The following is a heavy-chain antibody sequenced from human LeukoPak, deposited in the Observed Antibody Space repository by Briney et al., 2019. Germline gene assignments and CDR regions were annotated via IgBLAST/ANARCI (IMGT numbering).Heavy chain of an antibody. J-gene: IGHJ4*02. CDR1: GGSFSGYY. CDR2: INHSGST. V-gene: IGHV4-34*01. D-gene: IGHD6-19*01. Sequence: SETLSLTCAVYGGSFSGYYWSWIRQPPGKGLEWIGEINHSGSTNYNPSLKSRVTISVDTSKNQFSLKLSSVTAADTAVYYCARGRWAVAGTYFDYWGQGTLVTASS. CDR3: ARGRWAVAGTYFDY.